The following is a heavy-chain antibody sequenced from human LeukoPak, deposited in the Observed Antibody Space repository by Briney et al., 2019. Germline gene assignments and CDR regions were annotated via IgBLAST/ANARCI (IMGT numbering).Heavy chain of an antibody. J-gene: IGHJ4*02. CDR3: ARDQDGYNGFDY. Sequence: GASVKVSCRASGYTFTGYYMHWVRQAPGQGLEWMGWINPNSGGTNYAQKFQGRVTMTRDTSISTAYMELSRLRSDDTAVYYCARDQDGYNGFDYWGQGTLVTVSS. D-gene: IGHD5-24*01. CDR2: INPNSGGT. CDR1: GYTFTGYY. V-gene: IGHV1-2*02.